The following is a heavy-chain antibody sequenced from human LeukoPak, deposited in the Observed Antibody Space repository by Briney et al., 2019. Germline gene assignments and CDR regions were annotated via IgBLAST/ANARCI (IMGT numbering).Heavy chain of an antibody. J-gene: IGHJ6*03. CDR2: IIWDGGIT. CDR3: ARGSGIFGGLNYYMDV. D-gene: IGHD3-16*01. Sequence: GGSLRLSCAASGFTFNDHGMSWVRQPPGKGLEWVSGIIWDGGITAYTDSVKGRFTISRDNAKDSLYLQMNSLRAEDTALYFCARGSGIFGGLNYYMDVWGEGTTVTVSS. V-gene: IGHV3-20*04. CDR1: GFTFNDHG.